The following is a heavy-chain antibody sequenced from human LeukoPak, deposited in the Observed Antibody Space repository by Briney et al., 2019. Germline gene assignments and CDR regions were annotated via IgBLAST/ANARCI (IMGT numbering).Heavy chain of an antibody. Sequence: GGSLRLSCAASGFTFSNAWMSWVRQAPGKGLEWVGRIKSKTDGGTTDYAAPVKGRFTISRDDSKSIAYLQMNSLKTEDTAVYYCTRALIQLWRSDAFDIWGQGTMVTVSS. D-gene: IGHD5-18*01. CDR1: GFTFSNAW. CDR2: IKSKTDGGTT. V-gene: IGHV3-15*01. J-gene: IGHJ3*02. CDR3: TRALIQLWRSDAFDI.